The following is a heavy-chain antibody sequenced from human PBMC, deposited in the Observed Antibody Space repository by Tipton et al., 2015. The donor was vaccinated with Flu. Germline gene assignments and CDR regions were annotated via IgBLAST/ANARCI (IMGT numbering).Heavy chain of an antibody. V-gene: IGHV4-61*09. CDR1: GGSISSSSYY. D-gene: IGHD4-17*01. CDR2: IYTGGST. J-gene: IGHJ5*02. Sequence: LRLSCTVSGGSISSSSYYWTWIRQPAGKGLEWIGQIYTGGSTKYNPSLKSRVTMSLDTSKNHFSLKLSSVTAADTAMYYCARDYGDLNWFDPWGQGTLVTVSS. CDR3: ARDYGDLNWFDP.